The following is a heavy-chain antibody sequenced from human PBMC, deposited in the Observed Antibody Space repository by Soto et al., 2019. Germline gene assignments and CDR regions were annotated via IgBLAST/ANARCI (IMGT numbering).Heavy chain of an antibody. Sequence: QLQLQESGPGLVKPSETLSLTCSVSGGSIIISSYYWGWVRQTPEKGLEWIGYISYTGNAHYSPSLKSRVSISVDTSRSQFYLRLTSVTAADTATYFCARLYTSTSGWDFSSDSPTGFDRWGQGTLVTVSA. J-gene: IGHJ4*02. D-gene: IGHD3-3*01. CDR2: ISYTGNA. V-gene: IGHV4-39*01. CDR3: ARLYTSTSGWDFSSDSPTGFDR. CDR1: GGSIIISSYY.